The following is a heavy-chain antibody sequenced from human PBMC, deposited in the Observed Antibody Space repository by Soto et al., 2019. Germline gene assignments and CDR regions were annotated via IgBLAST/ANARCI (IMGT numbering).Heavy chain of an antibody. V-gene: IGHV1-69*01. J-gene: IGHJ4*02. Sequence: QVQLVQSGAEVKKPGSSVKVSCKASGGTFSSYAISWVRQAPGQGLEWMGGIIPIFGTANYAQKLQGRVTITADESTSTAYMELSSLRSEDTAVYYCARGSYYDSSGYPSSFDYWGQGTLVTVSS. CDR1: GGTFSSYA. CDR3: ARGSYYDSSGYPSSFDY. D-gene: IGHD3-22*01. CDR2: IIPIFGTA.